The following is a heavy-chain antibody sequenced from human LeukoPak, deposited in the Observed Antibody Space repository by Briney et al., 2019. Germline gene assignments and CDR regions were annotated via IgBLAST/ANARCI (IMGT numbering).Heavy chain of an antibody. Sequence: QPGGSLRLSCAASGFTFSSYAMSWVRQAPGKGLEWVSAISGSGGSTYYADSVKGRFTISRDNSKNTLYLQMNSLRAEDTAVYYCAKGYYDFWSGYYQPFDYWGQGTLVTVSS. CDR2: ISGSGGST. J-gene: IGHJ4*02. V-gene: IGHV3-23*01. CDR3: AKGYYDFWSGYYQPFDY. CDR1: GFTFSSYA. D-gene: IGHD3-3*01.